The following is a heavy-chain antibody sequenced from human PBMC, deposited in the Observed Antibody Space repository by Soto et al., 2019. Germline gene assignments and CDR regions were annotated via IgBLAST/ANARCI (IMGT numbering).Heavy chain of an antibody. V-gene: IGHV4-34*01. CDR2: INHSGST. Sequence: PSETLSLTCDVYGGSFSGYYWSWIRQPPGKGLEWIGEINHSGSTNYNPSLKSRVTISVDTSKNQFSLKLSSVTAADTAVYYCARRRVPAATNYYYYYYYMDVWGKGTTVTVS. CDR3: ARRRVPAATNYYYYYYYMDV. J-gene: IGHJ6*03. CDR1: GGSFSGYY. D-gene: IGHD2-2*01.